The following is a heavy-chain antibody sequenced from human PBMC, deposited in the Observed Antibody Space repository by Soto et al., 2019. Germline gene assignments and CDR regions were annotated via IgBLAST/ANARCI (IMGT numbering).Heavy chain of an antibody. J-gene: IGHJ4*02. CDR2: LNRDGRST. D-gene: IGHD3-22*01. CDR3: AFNTYDSSGYFYRD. CDR1: GFTFSTYW. Sequence: EVQLVESGGGLVQPGGSLRLSCAASGFTFSTYWMHWVRQPPGKGLVWVSRLNRDGRSTDYADSVKGRFTISRDNAKNTLYLQMNSLRAEDTAVYYCAFNTYDSSGYFYRDWGRGALVTVSS. V-gene: IGHV3-74*01.